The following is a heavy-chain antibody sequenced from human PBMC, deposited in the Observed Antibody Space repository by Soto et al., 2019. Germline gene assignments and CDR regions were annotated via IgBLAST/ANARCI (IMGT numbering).Heavy chain of an antibody. CDR2: TGSGTGPG. J-gene: IGHJ4*02. CDR1: GGSLSPNP. D-gene: IGHD2-15*01. V-gene: IGHV1-69*06. Sequence: ASVQVSCQASGGSLSPNPISWVRQAPGQGLEWMGGTGSGTGPGNNAQKFQGRLTVTADKSTSTVYMELTNLSSEDTAVYYCARRHSGGFFRFFDSWGQGTLVTVSS. CDR3: ARRHSGGFFRFFDS.